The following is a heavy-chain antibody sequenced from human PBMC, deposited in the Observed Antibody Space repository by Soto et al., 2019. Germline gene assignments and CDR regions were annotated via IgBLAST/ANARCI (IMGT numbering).Heavy chain of an antibody. CDR3: ARERAVGIAVALNWFDP. D-gene: IGHD6-19*01. V-gene: IGHV3-48*02. CDR1: GFTFSSYS. J-gene: IGHJ5*02. CDR2: ISSSSSTI. Sequence: EVQLVESGGGLVQPGGSLRLSCAASGFTFSSYSMNWVRQAPGKGLEWVSYISSSSSTIYYADSVKGRFTISRDNAKNSLYLQMNSLRDEDTAVYYGARERAVGIAVALNWFDPWGQGTLVTVSS.